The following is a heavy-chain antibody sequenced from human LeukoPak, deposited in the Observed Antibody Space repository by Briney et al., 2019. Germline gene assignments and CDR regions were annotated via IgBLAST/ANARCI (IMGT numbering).Heavy chain of an antibody. J-gene: IGHJ4*02. V-gene: IGHV1-2*02. CDR3: ARACNGGSCPNGIDY. Sequence: ASVKVSCKASGYTFTGYYMHWVRQAPGQGLEWMGWINPNSGGTNYAQKFQGRVTMTRDTSISTAYMELSRLRSDDTAVYYCARACNGGSCPNGIDYWGRGTLVTVSS. D-gene: IGHD2-15*01. CDR1: GYTFTGYY. CDR2: INPNSGGT.